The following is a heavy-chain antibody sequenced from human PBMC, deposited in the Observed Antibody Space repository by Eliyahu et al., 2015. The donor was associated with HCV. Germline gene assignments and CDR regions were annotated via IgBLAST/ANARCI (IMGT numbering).Heavy chain of an antibody. Sequence: QVQLQESGPGLVKPSGTLXLICSVSGXSISNSNXNWWNWVRQPPGKGLEWIGEIYRSGSTNYKPSLKSRVTLSVDTSKNQFSLNLSSVTAADTAVYYCAHRVSSYFDYWGQGALVTVSS. V-gene: IGHV4-4*02. J-gene: IGHJ4*02. CDR1: GXSISNSNXNW. D-gene: IGHD3-10*01. CDR2: IYRSGST. CDR3: AHRVSSYFDY.